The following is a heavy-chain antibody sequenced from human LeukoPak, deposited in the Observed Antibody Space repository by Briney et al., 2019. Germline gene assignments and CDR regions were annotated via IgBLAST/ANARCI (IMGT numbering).Heavy chain of an antibody. J-gene: IGHJ6*02. V-gene: IGHV1-18*01. CDR2: ISAYNGNT. CDR3: ARQWLEPNYYYYGMDV. D-gene: IGHD6-19*01. CDR1: GGTFSSYA. Sequence: GASVKVSYKASGGTFSSYAISWVRQAPGQGLEWMGWISAYNGNTNYAQKLQGRVTMTTDTSTSTAYMELRSLRSDDTAVYYCARQWLEPNYYYYGMDVWGQGTTVTVSS.